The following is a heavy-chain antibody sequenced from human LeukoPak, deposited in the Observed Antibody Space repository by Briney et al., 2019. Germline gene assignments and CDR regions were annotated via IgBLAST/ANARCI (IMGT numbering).Heavy chain of an antibody. V-gene: IGHV1-69*04. J-gene: IGHJ4*02. CDR3: ARGGQWLVQDY. Sequence: SVKVSCKASGGTFSSYAISWVRQAPGQGLEWMGRIIPILGIANYAQKFQGRVTITADKSTSTAYIELSSLRSEDTAVYYCARGGQWLVQDYWGQGTLVTVSS. CDR1: GGTFSSYA. CDR2: IIPILGIA. D-gene: IGHD6-19*01.